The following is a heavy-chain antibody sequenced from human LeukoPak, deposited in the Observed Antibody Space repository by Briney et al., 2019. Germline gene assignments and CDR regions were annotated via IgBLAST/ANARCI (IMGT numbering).Heavy chain of an antibody. D-gene: IGHD5-18*01. CDR2: ISPDSGGT. Sequence: ASVKFSCKASGYTFTGYYLHWVRQAPGQGLEWMGWISPDSGGTNYAQKFQGRVTMTRDTSISTAYMELSRLRSDDTAVYYCARDWVTAMGDDYWGQGTLVTVSS. CDR3: ARDWVTAMGDDY. J-gene: IGHJ4*02. CDR1: GYTFTGYY. V-gene: IGHV1-2*02.